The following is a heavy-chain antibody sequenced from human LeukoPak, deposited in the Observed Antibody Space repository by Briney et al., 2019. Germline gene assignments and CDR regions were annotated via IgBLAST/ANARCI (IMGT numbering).Heavy chain of an antibody. CDR3: ARLGATKKYFDWFSLDY. CDR2: INHSGCT. CDR1: GGSFSGYY. Sequence: SETLSLTCAVYGGSFSGYYWSWIRQPPGKGLEWIGEINHSGCTNYNPSLKSRVTISVDTSKNQFSLKLSSVTAADTAVYYCARLGATKKYFDWFSLDYWGQGTLVTVSS. D-gene: IGHD3-9*01. V-gene: IGHV4-34*01. J-gene: IGHJ4*02.